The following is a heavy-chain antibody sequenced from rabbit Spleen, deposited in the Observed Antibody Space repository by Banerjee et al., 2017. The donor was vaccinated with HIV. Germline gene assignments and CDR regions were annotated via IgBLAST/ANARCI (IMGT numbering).Heavy chain of an antibody. V-gene: IGHV1S45*01. J-gene: IGHJ3*01. CDR1: GVSFSDRDV. CDR2: VNTATGKP. CDR3: ASGSINDRFKL. Sequence: EQLEESGGGLVKPEGSLTLTCKASGVSFSDRDVMCWVRQAPGKGLEWIACVNTATGKPVYATWAKGRFTISTTSSTTVTLQMTSLTAADTATYFCASGSINDRFKLWGQGTLVTVS. D-gene: IGHD4-2*01.